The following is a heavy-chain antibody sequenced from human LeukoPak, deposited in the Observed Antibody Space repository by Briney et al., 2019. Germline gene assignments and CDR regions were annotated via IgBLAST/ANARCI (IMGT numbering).Heavy chain of an antibody. Sequence: GGSLRLSCAASGFTFSSYAMHWVRQAPGKGLEWVAVISYDGSNKYYADSVKGRFTISRDNSKNTLYLQMNSLRAEDTAVYYCARNGIYQLHWVWFDPWGQGTLVTVSS. CDR1: GFTFSSYA. CDR3: ARNGIYQLHWVWFDP. J-gene: IGHJ5*02. V-gene: IGHV3-30-3*01. CDR2: ISYDGSNK. D-gene: IGHD2-2*01.